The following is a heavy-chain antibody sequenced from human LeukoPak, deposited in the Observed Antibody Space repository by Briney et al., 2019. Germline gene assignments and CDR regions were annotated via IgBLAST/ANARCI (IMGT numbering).Heavy chain of an antibody. J-gene: IGHJ4*02. V-gene: IGHV4-30-2*01. CDR2: IYHSGST. Sequence: KPSQTLSLTCAVSGGSISSGGYSWSWIRQPPEKGLEWIGYIYHSGSTYYNPSLKSRVTISVDRSKNQFSLKLSPVTAADTAVYYCARDDYGGFDYWGQGTLVTVSS. CDR3: ARDDYGGFDY. D-gene: IGHD4-17*01. CDR1: GGSISSGGYS.